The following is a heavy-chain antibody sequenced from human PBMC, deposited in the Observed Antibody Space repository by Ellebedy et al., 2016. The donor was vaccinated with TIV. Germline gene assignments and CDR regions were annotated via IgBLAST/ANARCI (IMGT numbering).Heavy chain of an antibody. CDR3: ARDLEMATLYYFDY. CDR1: GGSISSRDSF. Sequence: SETLSLTXTVSGGSISSRDSFWGWIRQPPGKGLEWIGSIHYSGTTYYNPSLKSRVTMSVDTSKNQFSLKLSSVTAADTAVYYCARDLEMATLYYFDYWGQGTLVTVSS. V-gene: IGHV4-39*07. J-gene: IGHJ4*02. D-gene: IGHD5-24*01. CDR2: IHYSGTT.